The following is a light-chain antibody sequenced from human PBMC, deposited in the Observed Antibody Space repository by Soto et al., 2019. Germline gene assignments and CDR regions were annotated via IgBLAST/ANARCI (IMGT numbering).Light chain of an antibody. CDR1: QSVGNS. CDR3: QQSSDRGT. CDR2: GTF. V-gene: IGKV3-11*01. J-gene: IGKJ4*01. Sequence: EIVLTQSPATLSLSPGERATLSCRASQSVGNSLAWYQQKPGRSPRLLIYGTFTRATGIPPRFSGSGSGTDFTLSISSLEPEDFAVYYCQQSSDRGTFGGGTKVEIK.